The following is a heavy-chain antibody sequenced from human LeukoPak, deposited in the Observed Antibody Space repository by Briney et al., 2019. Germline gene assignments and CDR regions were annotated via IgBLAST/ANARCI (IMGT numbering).Heavy chain of an antibody. D-gene: IGHD6-19*01. CDR3: ARWRYSSGNWFDP. J-gene: IGHJ5*02. CDR1: GGTFSSYA. Sequence: SVKVSCKASGGTFSSYAISWVRQAPGQGFEWMGGIIPIFGTANYAQKFQGRVTITTDESTSTAYMELSSLRSEDTAVYYCARWRYSSGNWFDPWGQGTLVTVSS. V-gene: IGHV1-69*05. CDR2: IIPIFGTA.